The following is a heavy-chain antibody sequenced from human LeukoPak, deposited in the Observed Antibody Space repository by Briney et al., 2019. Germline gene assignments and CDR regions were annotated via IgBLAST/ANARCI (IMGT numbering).Heavy chain of an antibody. CDR1: GFTFSSYW. V-gene: IGHV3-7*01. CDR3: ARDRRGWSDY. Sequence: PGGSLRLSCAASGFTFSSYWMSWVRQAPGKGLEWVANINQDGSEKYYLDSVKGRFTISGDNAKNSLYLQMNSLRAEDKAVYYCARDRRGWSDYWGQGTLVTVSS. CDR2: INQDGSEK. J-gene: IGHJ4*02. D-gene: IGHD6-19*01.